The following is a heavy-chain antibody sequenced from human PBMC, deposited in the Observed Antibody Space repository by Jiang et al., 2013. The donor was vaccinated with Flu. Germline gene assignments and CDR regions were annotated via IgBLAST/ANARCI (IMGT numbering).Heavy chain of an antibody. CDR3: TRLRPNGDYVRDYYYYGMDV. J-gene: IGHJ6*02. CDR2: IRSKANNDAT. V-gene: IGHV3-73*01. Sequence: VQLVESGGGLVQPGGSLKLSCAASGFMFSDSAMHWVRQASGKGLEWVGRIRSKANNDATAYAASVKGRFTISRDDSKNTAYLQMNSLKIEDTAVYYCTRLRPNGDYVRDYYYYGMDVWGQGTTVTVSS. CDR1: GFMFSDSA. D-gene: IGHD4-17*01.